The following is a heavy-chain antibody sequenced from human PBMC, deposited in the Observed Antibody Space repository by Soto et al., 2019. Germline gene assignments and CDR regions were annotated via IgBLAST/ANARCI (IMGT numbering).Heavy chain of an antibody. D-gene: IGHD1-26*01. CDR1: GYSISIGNY. CDR3: ARVLGAPLYYFDY. J-gene: IGHJ4*02. CDR2: IYQSGST. V-gene: IGHV4-38-2*02. Sequence: PSETLSLTCPVSGYSISIGNYWGWIRQPPGKRLEGIGSIYQSGSTYYNPSLRSRATISGDTSKNQFSLKLSSVTAADTAVYYCARVLGAPLYYFDYWGQGILVTVSS.